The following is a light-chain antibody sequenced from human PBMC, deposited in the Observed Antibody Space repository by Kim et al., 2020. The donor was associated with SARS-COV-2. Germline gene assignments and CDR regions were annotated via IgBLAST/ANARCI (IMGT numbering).Light chain of an antibody. CDR1: KLGDKY. Sequence: SYELTQPPSVSVSPGQTASITCSGYKLGDKYVSWYQQKPGHSPVVDIYQDNQQPSGIPERVSGSNSGNTATLSISGTQAKDEADSYCQAWDSSTHNYVFGAGTKVTVL. CDR2: QDN. J-gene: IGLJ1*01. V-gene: IGLV3-1*01. CDR3: QAWDSSTHNYV.